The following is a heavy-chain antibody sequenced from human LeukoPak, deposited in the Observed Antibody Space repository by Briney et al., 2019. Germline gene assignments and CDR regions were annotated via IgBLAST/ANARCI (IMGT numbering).Heavy chain of an antibody. J-gene: IGHJ1*01. CDR3: AKVEYSSNIPQH. D-gene: IGHD6-6*01. CDR2: IYIGGST. CDR1: GFTVSNNY. V-gene: IGHV3-53*01. Sequence: GGSLRLSCAASGFTVSNNYMSWVRQAPGKGLEWLSIIYIGGSTYYADSVKGRFTISRDNSKNTLYLQMNNLRAEDTAVYYCAKVEYSSNIPQHWGQGTLVTVSS.